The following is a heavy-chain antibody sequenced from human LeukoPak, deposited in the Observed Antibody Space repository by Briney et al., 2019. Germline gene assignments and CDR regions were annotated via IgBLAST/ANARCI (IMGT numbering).Heavy chain of an antibody. CDR2: IYYSGST. J-gene: IGHJ3*02. Sequence: SETLSLTCTVSGGSISSYYWSWIRQPPGKGLEWIGYIYYSGSTNYNPSLKSRVTISVDTSKNQFSLELSSVTAADTAVYYCVRAGSGALFGFDIWGQGTTVTVSS. CDR1: GGSISSYY. D-gene: IGHD3-16*01. V-gene: IGHV4-59*08. CDR3: VRAGSGALFGFDI.